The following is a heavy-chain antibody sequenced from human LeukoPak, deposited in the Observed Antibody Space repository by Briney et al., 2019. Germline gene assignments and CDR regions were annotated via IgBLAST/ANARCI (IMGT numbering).Heavy chain of an antibody. J-gene: IGHJ4*02. CDR3: ARGLSTCDY. CDR2: ISGAGSSI. CDR1: GYPFSGYG. D-gene: IGHD3-10*01. V-gene: IGHV3-48*02. Sequence: PGGSLRLSCAASGYPFSGYGMNWVRQAPGKGLEWVSYISGAGSSIYYADSVRGRFTISRDNAKNSLYLQMDSLRDDDTAVYYCARGLSTCDYWGQGTLVTVSS.